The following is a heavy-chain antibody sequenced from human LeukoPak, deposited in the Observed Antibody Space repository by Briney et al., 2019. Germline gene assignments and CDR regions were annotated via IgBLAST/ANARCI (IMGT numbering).Heavy chain of an antibody. CDR1: RFTFISYE. J-gene: IGHJ4*02. V-gene: IGHV3-48*03. Sequence: PGGSLRLSWSPSRFTFISYETNCVRQAPGKGLEWVSYIHSGGTTHYAHSVKGRFTISRDNAENSLYLQMNSLRAEDTAVYYCAREQVFCGGDCLDLWGQGTLVTVSS. D-gene: IGHD2-21*02. CDR3: AREQVFCGGDCLDL. CDR2: IHSGGTT.